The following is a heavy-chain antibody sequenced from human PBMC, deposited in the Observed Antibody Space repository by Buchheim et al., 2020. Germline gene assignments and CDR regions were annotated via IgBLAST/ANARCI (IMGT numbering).Heavy chain of an antibody. J-gene: IGHJ5*02. CDR2: ISSSGSTI. CDR3: ARDQRYYGSGRYWFDP. V-gene: IGHV3-48*03. D-gene: IGHD3-10*01. Sequence: EVQLVESGGGLVQPGGSLRLSCAASGFTFSSYEMNWVRQAPGKGLEWVSYISSSGSTIYYADSVKGRFTISRDNSTNSLYLQMNSLRAEDTAVYYCARDQRYYGSGRYWFDPWGQGTL. CDR1: GFTFSSYE.